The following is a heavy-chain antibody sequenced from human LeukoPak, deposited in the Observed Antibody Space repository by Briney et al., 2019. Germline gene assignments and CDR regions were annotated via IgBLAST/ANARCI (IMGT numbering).Heavy chain of an antibody. J-gene: IGHJ4*02. CDR1: GFDFSNSF. CDR2: ISSRSTTI. Sequence: GGSLRLSCTASGFDFSNSFMSWVRQAPGKGLEWISYISSRSTTIYYADSAKGRFTISRDNGKNTVYLQMNNLRVDDTAVFYCGKGSLAVAATPLDFWGQGTLVTVSS. D-gene: IGHD6-19*01. CDR3: GKGSLAVAATPLDF. V-gene: IGHV3-11*01.